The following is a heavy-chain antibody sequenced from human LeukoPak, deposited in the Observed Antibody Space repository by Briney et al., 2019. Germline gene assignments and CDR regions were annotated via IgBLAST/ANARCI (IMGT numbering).Heavy chain of an antibody. CDR1: GFTFSDYY. J-gene: IGHJ4*02. CDR3: AGEADNSATDY. D-gene: IGHD2/OR15-2a*01. Sequence: PGGSLRLSCAASGFTFSDYYMSWIRQAPGKGLEWLSYISGSGSTIYYADSVKGRFTISRDNAKNSLYLQMNSLRAEDTAVYYCAGEADNSATDYWGQGTLVTVSS. CDR2: ISGSGSTI. V-gene: IGHV3-11*01.